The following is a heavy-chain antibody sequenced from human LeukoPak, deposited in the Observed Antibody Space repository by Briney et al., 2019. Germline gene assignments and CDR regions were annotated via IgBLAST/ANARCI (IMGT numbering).Heavy chain of an antibody. CDR3: ARKEVVGTRSY. D-gene: IGHD1-26*01. Sequence: KPSETLSLTCAVYGGSFSGYYWSWIRQPPGKGLEWIGEINHSGSTNYYPSLKSRVTISVDTSKNQFSLKLSSVTAADTAVYYCARKEVVGTRSYWGQGTLVTVSS. CDR2: INHSGST. V-gene: IGHV4-34*01. J-gene: IGHJ4*02. CDR1: GGSFSGYY.